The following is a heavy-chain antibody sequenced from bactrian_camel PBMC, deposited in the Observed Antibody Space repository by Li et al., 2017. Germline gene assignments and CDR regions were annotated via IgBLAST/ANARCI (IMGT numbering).Heavy chain of an antibody. D-gene: IGHD6*01. J-gene: IGHJ4*01. CDR1: GYTSSTWC. V-gene: IGHV3S1*01. CDR2: IYTGGGTT. CDR3: AEGRGSRGEHCYSLNY. Sequence: VQLVESGGGSVQAGGSLRLSCTVSGYTSSTWCMAWFRQAPGKEREGVAAIYTGGGTTYYADSVKGRFTISRDSGKNTVYLQMNNLQAEDTATYYCAEGRGSRGEHCYSLNYWGQGTQVTVS.